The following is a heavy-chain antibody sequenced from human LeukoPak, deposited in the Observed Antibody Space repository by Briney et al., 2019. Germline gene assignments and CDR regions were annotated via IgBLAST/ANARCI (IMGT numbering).Heavy chain of an antibody. CDR2: IIPVFGPA. CDR1: GGTFSSYV. D-gene: IGHD5-12*01. Sequence: GASVKVSCTASGGTFSSYVVDWVRQAPGQGLEWMGRIIPVFGPANYAQKFQGRVTITADETTSTAYMELTSLRSEDTAVYYCARRRIVATRSPIDYWGQGTLVIVSS. J-gene: IGHJ4*02. V-gene: IGHV1-69*13. CDR3: ARRRIVATRSPIDY.